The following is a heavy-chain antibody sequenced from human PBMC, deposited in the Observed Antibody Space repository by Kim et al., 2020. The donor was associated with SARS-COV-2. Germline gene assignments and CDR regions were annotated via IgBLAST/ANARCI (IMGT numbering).Heavy chain of an antibody. V-gene: IGHV4-34*01. D-gene: IGHD3-10*01. J-gene: IGHJ1*01. Sequence: KSRVTIAVDTSKNQFSLKLSSVTAADTAVYYCARRPRITMVRGDQGAFQHWGQGTLVTVSS. CDR3: ARRPRITMVRGDQGAFQH.